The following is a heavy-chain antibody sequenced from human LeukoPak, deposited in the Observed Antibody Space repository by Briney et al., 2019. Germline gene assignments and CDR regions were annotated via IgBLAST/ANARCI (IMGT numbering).Heavy chain of an antibody. CDR2: IYYSGSA. J-gene: IGHJ4*02. Sequence: PSETLSLTCTVSGGSISSSNYYWRWIRQPPGKGLEWIGSIYYSGSAYYNPSLKSRVTISVDTSKNQFSLKLSSVTAADTAVYCCARGSGYYYGDFDYWGQGTLVTVSS. D-gene: IGHD3-22*01. CDR3: ARGSGYYYGDFDY. V-gene: IGHV4-39*01. CDR1: GGSISSSNYY.